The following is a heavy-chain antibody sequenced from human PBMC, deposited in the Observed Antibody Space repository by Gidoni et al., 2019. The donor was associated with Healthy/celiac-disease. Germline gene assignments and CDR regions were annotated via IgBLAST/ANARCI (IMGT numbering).Heavy chain of an antibody. CDR1: GGSISSSSYY. V-gene: IGHV4-39*02. D-gene: IGHD2-15*01. Sequence: QLQLQESGPGLVKPSETLSLTCTVSGGSISSSSYYWGWIRQPPGKGLEWIGSIYYSGSTYYNPSLKSRVTISVDTSKNQFSLKLSSVTAADTAVYYCAREGGYCSGGSCYNDGIDYWGQGTLVTVSS. J-gene: IGHJ4*02. CDR2: IYYSGST. CDR3: AREGGYCSGGSCYNDGIDY.